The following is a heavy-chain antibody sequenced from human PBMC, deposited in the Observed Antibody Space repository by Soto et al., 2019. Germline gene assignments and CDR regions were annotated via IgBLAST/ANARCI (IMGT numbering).Heavy chain of an antibody. V-gene: IGHV3-30-3*01. CDR1: GFTFSSYA. CDR2: ISYDGSKK. J-gene: IGHJ4*02. Sequence: QVQLVESGGGVVQPGRSLRLSCAASGFTFSSYAMHWVRQAPGKGLEWVAVISYDGSKKYYADSVKGRFTISRDNSKNTLYLQMNSLRAEDTAVYYCARTRSALYSSGWRYFDYWGQGTLVTVSS. CDR3: ARTRSALYSSGWRYFDY. D-gene: IGHD6-19*01.